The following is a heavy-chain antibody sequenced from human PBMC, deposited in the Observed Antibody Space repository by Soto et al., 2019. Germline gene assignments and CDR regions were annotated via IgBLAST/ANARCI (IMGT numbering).Heavy chain of an antibody. J-gene: IGHJ6*02. CDR2: INPNSGGT. CDR3: ARVGGGMASLGYYGMDV. V-gene: IGHV1-2*04. CDR1: GYTFIGYD. Sequence: ASVKVPCKASGYTFIGYDIHWVRQAPGQGLEWMGWINPNSGGTNYAQRFQGWVTMTRDRSISTAYMELSRLKSDDTAVYYCARVGGGMASLGYYGMDVWGQGTKATVSS. D-gene: IGHD3-10*01.